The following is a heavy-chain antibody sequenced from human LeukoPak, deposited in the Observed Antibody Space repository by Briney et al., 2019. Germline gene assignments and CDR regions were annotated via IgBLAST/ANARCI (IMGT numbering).Heavy chain of an antibody. CDR1: GGTFSSYA. CDR3: TRGVQRERRYYNWFDP. J-gene: IGHJ5*02. Sequence: GASVKVSFMASGGTFSSYAISWVRQAPGQGREWMGLINPSRGSTSYAQKFQGGLTMTRDTSTSTVYMELSSLRSEDTAVYYCTRGVQRERRYYNWFDPWGQGTLVTVSS. CDR2: INPSRGST. V-gene: IGHV1-46*01. D-gene: IGHD1-1*01.